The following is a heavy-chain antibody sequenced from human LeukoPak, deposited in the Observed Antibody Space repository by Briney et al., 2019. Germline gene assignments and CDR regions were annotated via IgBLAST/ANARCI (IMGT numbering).Heavy chain of an antibody. CDR2: IYYSGST. Sequence: SETLSLTCTASGGSISSYYWSWIRQPPGKGLEWIGYIYYSGSTNYNPSLKSRVTISVDTSKNQFSLKLSSVTAADTAVYYCARAPTPGSSGYYYYAFDIWGQGTMVTVSS. D-gene: IGHD3-22*01. CDR1: GGSISSYY. J-gene: IGHJ3*02. V-gene: IGHV4-59*01. CDR3: ARAPTPGSSGYYYYAFDI.